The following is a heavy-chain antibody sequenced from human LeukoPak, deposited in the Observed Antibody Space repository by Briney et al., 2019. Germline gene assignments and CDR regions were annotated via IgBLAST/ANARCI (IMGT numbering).Heavy chain of an antibody. Sequence: GGSLRLSCVVSGFTFSNYNMNWVRQAPGKGLEWVSSIGRSDTYIYYADSVTGRFTISRDNAKNSLYLQMSSLRAEDTAVYFCARRASTERGHSYGLDYWGQGALVTVSS. D-gene: IGHD5-18*01. CDR1: GFTFSNYN. CDR2: IGRSDTYI. V-gene: IGHV3-21*01. CDR3: ARRASTERGHSYGLDY. J-gene: IGHJ4*02.